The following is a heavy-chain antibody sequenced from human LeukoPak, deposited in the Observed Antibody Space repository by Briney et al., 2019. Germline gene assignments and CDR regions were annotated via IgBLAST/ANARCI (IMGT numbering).Heavy chain of an antibody. J-gene: IGHJ3*02. D-gene: IGHD2-21*02. Sequence: PSETLSLTCTVSGGSISSFYWSWIRQPPGKGLEWIGEINHSGSTNYNPSLKSRVTISVDTSKNQFSLKLSSVTAADTAVYYCARDNCGGGCTQGAFDIWGQGTMVTVSS. CDR1: GGSISSFY. CDR3: ARDNCGGGCTQGAFDI. V-gene: IGHV4-34*01. CDR2: INHSGST.